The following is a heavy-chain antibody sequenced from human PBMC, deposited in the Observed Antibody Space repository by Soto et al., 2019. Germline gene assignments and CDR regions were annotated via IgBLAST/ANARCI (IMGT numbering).Heavy chain of an antibody. CDR1: GFSFSIYP. J-gene: IGHJ4*02. CDR2: ISASGGST. Sequence: EGSLRLSCAPSGFSFSIYPMNWVRQAPGMGPEWVSGISASGGSTYYADSVKGRFTISRDNSKDTLYLQMNSLRDDDTAVYYCAKVSARSSGPTDYFDDWGQGSLVTVSS. V-gene: IGHV3-23*01. CDR3: AKVSARSSGPTDYFDD. D-gene: IGHD6-19*01.